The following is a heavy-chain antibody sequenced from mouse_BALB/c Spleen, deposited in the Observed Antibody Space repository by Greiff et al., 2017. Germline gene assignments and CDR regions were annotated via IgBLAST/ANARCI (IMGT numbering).Heavy chain of an antibody. V-gene: IGHV1-77*01. Sequence: VQLQQSGAALATPGASVKLSCKASGYSFTDYYINWVKQRTGQGLEWIGEIYPGSGNTYYNEKFKGKATLTADKSSSTAYMQLSSLTSEDSAVYFCARRDYGGDYWGQGTTLTVSS. D-gene: IGHD1-1*01. CDR1: GYSFTDYY. CDR2: IYPGSGNT. J-gene: IGHJ2*01. CDR3: ARRDYGGDY.